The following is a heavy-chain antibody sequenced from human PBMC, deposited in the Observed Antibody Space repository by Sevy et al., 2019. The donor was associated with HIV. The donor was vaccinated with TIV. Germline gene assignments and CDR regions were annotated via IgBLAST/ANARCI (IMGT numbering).Heavy chain of an antibody. CDR3: ARPRDGMYVCGMDV. CDR2: LIPLFGTP. Sequence: ASVKVSCKTSGGSFSSNAISWVRQTPGHGLEWMGGLIPLFGTPNYGQKFQGRVSITADESTSTGYMELNSLGSEDTAVYYCARPRDGMYVCGMDVWGLGTTVTVSS. V-gene: IGHV1-69*13. J-gene: IGHJ6*02. CDR1: GGSFSSNA. D-gene: IGHD1-1*01.